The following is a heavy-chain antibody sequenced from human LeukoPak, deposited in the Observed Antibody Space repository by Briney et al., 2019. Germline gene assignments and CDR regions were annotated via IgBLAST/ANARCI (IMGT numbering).Heavy chain of an antibody. D-gene: IGHD3-10*01. CDR3: ARDSGTTGEVKFDP. CDR1: GDSFSRYY. CDR2: IYNGGII. J-gene: IGHJ5*02. Sequence: SETLSLTCTVSGDSFSRYYWSWIRQPAGKGLEWSGRIYNGGIITYNPSLKSRVTMSIDTSNNQFSLRLRFVTAADTAVYYCARDSGTTGEVKFDPWGQGTLVTVSS. V-gene: IGHV4-4*07.